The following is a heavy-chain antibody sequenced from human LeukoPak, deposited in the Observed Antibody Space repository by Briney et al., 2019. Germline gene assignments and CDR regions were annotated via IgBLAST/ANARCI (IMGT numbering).Heavy chain of an antibody. J-gene: IGHJ4*02. V-gene: IGHV3-66*01. CDR3: ARARTVTTFRRYYFDY. CDR1: GFTVSPNS. D-gene: IGHD4-17*01. Sequence: GGSLRLSCAASGFTVSPNSMSWVRQAPGKGLEWVSVFYSGGSTYYADSVKGRFTISRDNSKNTLYLQMNSLRAEDTAVYYCARARTVTTFRRYYFDYWGQGTLVTVSS. CDR2: FYSGGST.